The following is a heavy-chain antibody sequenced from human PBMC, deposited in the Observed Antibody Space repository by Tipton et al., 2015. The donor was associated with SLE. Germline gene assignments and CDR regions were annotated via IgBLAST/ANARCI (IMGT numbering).Heavy chain of an antibody. CDR2: IYYSGST. V-gene: IGHV4-39*07. D-gene: IGHD2-2*02. J-gene: IGHJ4*02. CDR1: NDSISSGNYY. Sequence: TLSLTCTVSNDSISSGNYYWDWIRQSPGKGLEWIGSIYYSGSTYNNPSLKSRVITSVDTSKNQFSLKLNSVTAADTAVYSCARSYTNSIYFDSWGQGTLVTVSS. CDR3: ARSYTNSIYFDS.